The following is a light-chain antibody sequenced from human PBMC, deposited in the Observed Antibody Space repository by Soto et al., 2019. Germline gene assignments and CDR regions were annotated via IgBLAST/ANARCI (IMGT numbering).Light chain of an antibody. CDR2: GAS. CDR1: HDINSKY. J-gene: IGKJ4*01. CDR3: QQYDSSPLT. Sequence: EILLTQSPGAVSLSPGERATLSCRASHDINSKYLAWYQQKPGLAPRLLIFGASSRATGIPDRFSGSGSGTDFTLTISRLETEDSAVYYCQQYDSSPLTFGGGTKVDIK. V-gene: IGKV3-20*01.